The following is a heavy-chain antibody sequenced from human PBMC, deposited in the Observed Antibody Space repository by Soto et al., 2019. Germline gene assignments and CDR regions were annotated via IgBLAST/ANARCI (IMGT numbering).Heavy chain of an antibody. J-gene: IGHJ3*02. CDR1: GGTFSSYA. CDR2: INPNSGNT. V-gene: IGHV1-8*02. CDR3: ARGDYGDYGDAFDI. D-gene: IGHD4-17*01. Sequence: ASVKVSCKASGGTFSSYAINWVRQAPGQGLEWMGWINPNSGNTSYAQKFQGRVTMTRNTSISTAYMELSSLRSEDTAVYYCARGDYGDYGDAFDIWGQGTMVTV.